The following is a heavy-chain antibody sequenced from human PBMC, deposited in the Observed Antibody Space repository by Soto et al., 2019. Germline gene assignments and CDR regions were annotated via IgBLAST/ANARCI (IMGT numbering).Heavy chain of an antibody. J-gene: IGHJ6*02. CDR2: IDPSDSYT. Sequence: GESLKISCKVSGYSFTSYWISWVRQMPGKGLEWMGRIDPSDSYTNYSPSFQGHVTISADKSISTAYLQWSSLKASDTAMYYCARTLYYDFWSGYFYGMDVWGQGTTVTVSS. V-gene: IGHV5-10-1*01. CDR1: GYSFTSYW. D-gene: IGHD3-3*01. CDR3: ARTLYYDFWSGYFYGMDV.